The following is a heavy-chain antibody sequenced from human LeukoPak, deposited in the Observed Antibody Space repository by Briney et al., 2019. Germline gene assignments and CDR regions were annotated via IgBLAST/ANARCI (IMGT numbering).Heavy chain of an antibody. Sequence: ASVKVSCKASGGTFSSCAISWVRQAPGQGLEWMGGIIPIFGTANYAQKFQGRVTFTTDESTSTAYMELSSLRSEDTAVYYCARQLFNSRAVAGSWFDPWGQGTLVTVSS. CDR3: ARQLFNSRAVAGSWFDP. CDR1: GGTFSSCA. V-gene: IGHV1-69*05. D-gene: IGHD6-19*01. CDR2: IIPIFGTA. J-gene: IGHJ5*02.